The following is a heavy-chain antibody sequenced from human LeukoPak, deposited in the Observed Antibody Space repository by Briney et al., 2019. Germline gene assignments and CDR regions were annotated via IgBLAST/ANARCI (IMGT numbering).Heavy chain of an antibody. CDR1: GGSISSYY. CDR2: IYYSGYT. CDR3: ARTTTVRGTYYMDV. D-gene: IGHD3-10*01. Sequence: SETLSLTCTVSGGSISSYYWSWIRQPPGRGLEWIGYIYYSGYTNYDPSLKSRVTISVDTSKNQFSLKLSSVTAADTAVYYCARTTTVRGTYYMDVWGKGTTVTISS. J-gene: IGHJ6*03. V-gene: IGHV4-59*01.